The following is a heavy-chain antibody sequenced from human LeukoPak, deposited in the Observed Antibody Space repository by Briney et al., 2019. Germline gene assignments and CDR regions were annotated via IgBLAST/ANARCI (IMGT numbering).Heavy chain of an antibody. CDR1: GGSFSGYY. CDR2: INHSGST. D-gene: IGHD6-6*01. CDR3: AKDLEYSSSGVDY. J-gene: IGHJ4*02. Sequence: PSETLSLTCAVYGGSFSGYYWSWIRQPPGKGLEWIGEINHSGSTNYNPSLKSRVTISVDTSKNQFSLKLSSVTAADTAVYYCAKDLEYSSSGVDYWGQGTLVTVSS. V-gene: IGHV4-34*01.